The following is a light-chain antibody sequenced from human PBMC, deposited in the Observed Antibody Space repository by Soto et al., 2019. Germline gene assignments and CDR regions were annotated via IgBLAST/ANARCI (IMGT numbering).Light chain of an antibody. CDR2: DAS. V-gene: IGKV1-5*01. Sequence: DIPMTQSPSTLSASVGDRVTITCRASQSISSWLAWYQQKPGKAPKLLIYDASSLESGVPSRFSGSGSGTEFTRTISSLQPDDFATYCCQQYNSYSPLTFGGGTKVEIK. CDR3: QQYNSYSPLT. CDR1: QSISSW. J-gene: IGKJ4*01.